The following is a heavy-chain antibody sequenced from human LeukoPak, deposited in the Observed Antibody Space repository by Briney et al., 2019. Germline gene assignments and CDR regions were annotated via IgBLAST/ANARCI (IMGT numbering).Heavy chain of an antibody. CDR1: GFTFSSYS. CDR3: ARVVYSYGQYYFDY. Sequence: GGPLRLSCAASGFTFSSYSMNWVRQAPGKGLEWVSYISTGSSTIYYAGSMKGRFTISRDNAKNSLYLQMNSLRDEDTAVYYCARVVYSYGQYYFDYWGQGTLVPVSS. V-gene: IGHV3-48*02. D-gene: IGHD5-18*01. J-gene: IGHJ4*02. CDR2: ISTGSSTI.